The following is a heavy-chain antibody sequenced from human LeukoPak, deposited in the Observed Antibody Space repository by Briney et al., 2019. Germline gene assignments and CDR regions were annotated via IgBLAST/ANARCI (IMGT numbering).Heavy chain of an antibody. Sequence: SVKVSCKASGGTFSGYAISWVRQAPGQGLEWMGRSIPIFGRANYAQKFQGRGTITTDKSTSTAYMELSGLRSEDPTVYYCARESYIVATITGFDYWGQGTLVTVYS. CDR1: GGTFSGYA. CDR3: ARESYIVATITGFDY. D-gene: IGHD5-12*01. J-gene: IGHJ4*02. CDR2: SIPIFGRA. V-gene: IGHV1-69*04.